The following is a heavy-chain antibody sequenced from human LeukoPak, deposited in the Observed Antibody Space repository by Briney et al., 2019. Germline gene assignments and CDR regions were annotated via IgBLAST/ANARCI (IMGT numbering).Heavy chain of an antibody. D-gene: IGHD6-13*01. J-gene: IGHJ4*02. CDR1: GFTVTSYA. CDR3: AKDRRSRSWYSGY. V-gene: IGHV3-23*01. CDR2: IDARDTTT. Sequence: GGSLRLSCAASGFTVTSYATAWVRQAPGKGLEWVSGIDARDTTTYYADSVKGRFTISRDNCKNTLYLQMSSLRAEDTAVYYCAKDRRSRSWYSGYWGQGTLVTVSS.